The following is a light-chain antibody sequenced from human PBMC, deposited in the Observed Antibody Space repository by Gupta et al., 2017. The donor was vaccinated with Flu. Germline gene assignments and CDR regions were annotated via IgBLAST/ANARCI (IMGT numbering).Light chain of an antibody. J-gene: IGKJ4*01. CDR3: MQSLHNL. CDR2: LGL. Sequence: LPVNPGEPGSSSCRSWQGLLHSNGYNYLDWELQKPGQSPQLLIYLGLNRGSGVNDRFSGSGSGTDFTLKSSRGEAEDVGVYYCMQSLHNLFSGGTKVEIK. V-gene: IGKV2-28*01. CDR1: QGLLHSNGYNY.